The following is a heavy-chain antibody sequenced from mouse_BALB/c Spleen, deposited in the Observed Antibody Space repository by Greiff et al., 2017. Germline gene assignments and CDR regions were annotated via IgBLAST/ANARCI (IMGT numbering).Heavy chain of an antibody. CDR2: INSDGGST. CDR1: EYEFPSHD. CDR3: ARPYYGNYSAWFAY. D-gene: IGHD2-10*01. V-gene: IGHV5-2*01. J-gene: IGHJ3*01. Sequence: EVKVIESGGGLVQPGESLKLSCESNEYEFPSHDMSWVRKTPEKRLELVAAINSDGGSTYYPDTMERRFIISRDNTKKTLYLQMSSLRSEDTALYYCARPYYGNYSAWFAYWGQGTLVTVSA.